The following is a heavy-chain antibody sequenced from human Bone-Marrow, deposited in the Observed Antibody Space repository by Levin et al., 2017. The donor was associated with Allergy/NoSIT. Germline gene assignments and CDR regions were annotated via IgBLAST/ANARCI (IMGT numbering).Heavy chain of an antibody. CDR2: ISYDGRKE. CDR3: ARVYYYDSGNLMDV. Sequence: QSGGSLRLSCTASGFTFGHYAMHWVRQAPGKGLEWMAVISYDGRKENYADSVKGRFTISRDNSKNTLFLHVNSLRAEDTAVYYCARVYYYDSGNLMDVWGQGTTVTVSS. CDR1: GFTFGHYA. D-gene: IGHD3-10*01. V-gene: IGHV3-30*04. J-gene: IGHJ6*02.